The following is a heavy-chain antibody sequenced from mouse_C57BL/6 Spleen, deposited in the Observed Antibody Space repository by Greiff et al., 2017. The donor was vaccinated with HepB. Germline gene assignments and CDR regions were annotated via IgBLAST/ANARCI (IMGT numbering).Heavy chain of an antibody. J-gene: IGHJ1*03. CDR1: GFSFTSYG. V-gene: IGHV2-2*01. CDR3: ARGIRGSYWYFDV. CDR2: IWSGGST. Sequence: VQLQQSGPGLVQPSQSLSITCTVSGFSFTSYGVHWVRQSPGKGLEWLGVIWSGGSTDYNAAFISRLSISKDNSKSQVFFKMNSLQADDTAIYYCARGIRGSYWYFDVWGTGTTVTVSS. D-gene: IGHD2-4*01.